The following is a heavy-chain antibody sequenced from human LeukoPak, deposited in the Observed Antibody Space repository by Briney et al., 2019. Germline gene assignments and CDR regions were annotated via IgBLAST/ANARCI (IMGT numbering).Heavy chain of an antibody. V-gene: IGHV1-69*05. CDR3: ARESHIAAAGRYGGNY. J-gene: IGHJ4*02. CDR1: GGTFSSYA. Sequence: GASVKVSCKASGGTFSSYAISWVRQAPGQGLEWMGGIIPIFGTANYAQKFQGRVTITTDESTSTAYMELSSLRSEDTAVYYCARESHIAAAGRYGGNYWGQGTLVTVSS. CDR2: IIPIFGTA. D-gene: IGHD6-13*01.